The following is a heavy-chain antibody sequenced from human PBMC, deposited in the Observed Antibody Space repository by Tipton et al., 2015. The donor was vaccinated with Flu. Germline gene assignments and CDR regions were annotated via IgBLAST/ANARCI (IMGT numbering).Heavy chain of an antibody. CDR2: IYYSGST. CDR1: GGSISSSSYY. Sequence: LRLSCTVSGGSISSSSYYWGWIRQPPGKGLEWIGSIYYSGSTHYNPSLKSRVTISVDTSKNQFSLKLSSVTAADTAVYYCASLRRGSGSRSLDAFDIWGQGTMVTVSS. D-gene: IGHD3-10*01. J-gene: IGHJ3*02. CDR3: ASLRRGSGSRSLDAFDI. V-gene: IGHV4-39*07.